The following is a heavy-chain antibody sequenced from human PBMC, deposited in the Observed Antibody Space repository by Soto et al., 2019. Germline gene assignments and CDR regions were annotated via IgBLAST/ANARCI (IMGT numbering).Heavy chain of an antibody. Sequence: GGSLRLSCAASGFTFSSYWMSWVRQAPGKGLEWVANIKQDGSEKYYVDSVKGRFTISRDNAKNSLYLQMNSLRAEDTAVYYCARKRGYGDYYYYYYMDVWGKGTTVTVSS. CDR3: ARKRGYGDYYYYYYMDV. CDR2: IKQDGSEK. V-gene: IGHV3-7*01. J-gene: IGHJ6*03. D-gene: IGHD4-17*01. CDR1: GFTFSSYW.